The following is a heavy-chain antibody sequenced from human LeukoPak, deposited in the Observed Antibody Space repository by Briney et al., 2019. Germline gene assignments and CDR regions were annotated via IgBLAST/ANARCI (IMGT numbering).Heavy chain of an antibody. CDR2: IYTSGST. Sequence: SETLSLTCTVSGGSMSSYYWSWIRQPAGKGLEWNGRIYTSGSTNYNPSLKSRVTMSVDTSKNQFSLKLSSVTAADTAVYYCARDSGYSGYDYMDVWGHGTTVTVSS. V-gene: IGHV4-4*07. CDR3: ARDSGYSGYDYMDV. CDR1: GGSMSSYY. J-gene: IGHJ6*02. D-gene: IGHD5-12*01.